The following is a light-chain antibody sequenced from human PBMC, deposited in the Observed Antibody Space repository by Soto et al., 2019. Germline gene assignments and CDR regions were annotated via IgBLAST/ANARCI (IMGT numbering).Light chain of an antibody. CDR3: QQYGSSHT. CDR2: GAS. Sequence: EIVMTQSPASLSVSPGERVTLSCRASQRIRSDLAWYQQKRGQPPELLIYGASIRATGVPDRFSGSGSGTDFTLTISRLEPEDFAVYYCQQYGSSHTFGQGTKLEIK. J-gene: IGKJ2*01. CDR1: QRIRSD. V-gene: IGKV3-20*01.